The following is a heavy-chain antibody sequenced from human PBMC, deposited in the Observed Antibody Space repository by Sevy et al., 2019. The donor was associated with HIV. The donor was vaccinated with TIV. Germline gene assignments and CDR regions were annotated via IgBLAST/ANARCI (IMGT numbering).Heavy chain of an antibody. V-gene: IGHV3-30*03. CDR2: ISDDGSDK. J-gene: IGHJ6*02. CDR1: GFSFRRFG. D-gene: IGHD6-13*01. Sequence: GGSLRLSCAASGFSFRRFGMHWVRQAPGKGLEWVAQISDDGSDKNYGDTINGRITITRDNSRDTVYLQMISLRAEDTGVYYCVISWGMCVGSSWIYYYYGMDVWGQGTTVTVSS. CDR3: VISWGMCVGSSWIYYYYGMDV.